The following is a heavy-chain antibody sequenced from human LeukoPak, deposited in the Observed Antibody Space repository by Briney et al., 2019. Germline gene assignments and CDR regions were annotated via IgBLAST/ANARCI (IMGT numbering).Heavy chain of an antibody. D-gene: IGHD5-12*01. J-gene: IGHJ5*02. CDR2: INHSGST. CDR1: GGSLSGYY. Sequence: PSETLSLTCAVYGGSLSGYYWSWIRQPPGKGLEWIGEINHSGSTNYNPSLKSRVTISVDTSKNQFSLRLSSVTAADTAVYYCARSGRWLRWGFDWFDPWGQGTLVTVSS. V-gene: IGHV4-34*01. CDR3: ARSGRWLRWGFDWFDP.